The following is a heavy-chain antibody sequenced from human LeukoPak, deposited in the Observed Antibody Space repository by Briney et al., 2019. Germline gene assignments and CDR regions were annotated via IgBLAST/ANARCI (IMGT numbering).Heavy chain of an antibody. CDR1: GYTFTGYY. V-gene: IGHV1-2*06. D-gene: IGHD1-20*01. Sequence: ASVKVSCKASGYTFTGYYMHWVRQAPGQGLEWMGRINPNSGGTNYAQKFQGRVTMTRDTSISTAYMELSRLRSDDTAVYYCASRAPRYNYGRYLPIDYWGQGTLVTVSS. CDR2: INPNSGGT. CDR3: ASRAPRYNYGRYLPIDY. J-gene: IGHJ4*02.